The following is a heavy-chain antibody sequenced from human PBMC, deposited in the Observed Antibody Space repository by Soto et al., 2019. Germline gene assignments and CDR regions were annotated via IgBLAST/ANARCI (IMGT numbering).Heavy chain of an antibody. CDR2: ISSSGSTI. J-gene: IGHJ6*02. CDR1: GFTFSSYE. CDR3: ARDQYYDFWSGSFGGMDV. V-gene: IGHV3-48*03. Sequence: GGSLRLSCAASGFTFSSYEMNWVRQAPGKGLEWVSYISSSGSTIYYADSVKGRFTISRDNAKNSLYLQMNSLRAEDTAVYYCARDQYYDFWSGSFGGMDVWGQGTTVTVSS. D-gene: IGHD3-3*01.